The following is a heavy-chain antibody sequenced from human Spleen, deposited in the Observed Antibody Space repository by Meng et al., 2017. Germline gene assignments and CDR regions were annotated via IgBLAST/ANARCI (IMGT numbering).Heavy chain of an antibody. V-gene: IGHV3-23*01. Sequence: GESLKISCAASGFTFSSYAMSWVRQAPGKGLEWVSTISGSGGGTYDADSVKGRFTISRDNSKNTLYLQMNSLKTEDTAVYYCSGHVDYWGHGTLVTVSS. CDR1: GFTFSSYA. CDR3: SGHVDY. J-gene: IGHJ4*01. CDR2: ISGSGGGT.